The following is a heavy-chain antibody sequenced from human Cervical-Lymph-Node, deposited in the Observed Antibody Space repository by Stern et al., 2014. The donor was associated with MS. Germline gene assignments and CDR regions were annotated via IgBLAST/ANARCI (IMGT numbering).Heavy chain of an antibody. CDR2: INHSGST. V-gene: IGHV4-34*01. CDR3: YLSSGWYQGTDY. CDR1: GGSFSGYY. J-gene: IGHJ4*02. D-gene: IGHD6-19*01. Sequence: QVQLQQWGAGLLKPSETLSLTCAVYGGSFSGYYWSWIRQPPGKGLEWIGEINHSGSTNYNPSLKSRVTISVDTSKNQFSLKLSSVTAADTAVYYCYLSSGWYQGTDYWGQGTLVTVSS.